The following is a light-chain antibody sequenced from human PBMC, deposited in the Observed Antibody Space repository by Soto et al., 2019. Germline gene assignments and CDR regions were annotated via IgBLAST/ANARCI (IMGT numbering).Light chain of an antibody. Sequence: EILMTQSPGTLSLSPGERATLSCRASQTVSSSYLTWYQQKPGQAPRLLIFGASTRATGIPDRFSGSGSGTDFTLTISSLEPEDFAVYYCQQYASSPMYTFGQGTKVDIK. CDR1: QTVSSSY. CDR2: GAS. V-gene: IGKV3-20*01. CDR3: QQYASSPMYT. J-gene: IGKJ2*01.